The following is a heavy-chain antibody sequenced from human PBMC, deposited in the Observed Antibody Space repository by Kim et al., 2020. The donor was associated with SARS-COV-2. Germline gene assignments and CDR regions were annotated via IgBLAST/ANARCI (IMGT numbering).Heavy chain of an antibody. J-gene: IGHJ4*02. V-gene: IGHV3-30-3*01. D-gene: IGHD6-19*01. CDR1: GFTFSSYA. Sequence: GGSLRLSCAASGFTFSSYAMHWVRQAPGKGLEWVAVISYDGSNKYYADSVKGRFTISRDNSKNTLYLQMNSLRAEDTAVYYCARARYSSGWYGGDYFDYWGQGTLVTVSS. CDR3: ARARYSSGWYGGDYFDY. CDR2: ISYDGSNK.